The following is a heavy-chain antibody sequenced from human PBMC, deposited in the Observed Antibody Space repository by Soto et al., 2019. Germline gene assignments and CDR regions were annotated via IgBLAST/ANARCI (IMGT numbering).Heavy chain of an antibody. J-gene: IGHJ5*02. D-gene: IGHD2-15*01. Sequence: ASVKVSCKASGYTFTSYGISWVRQAPGQGLEWMGWISANNGNTKYAQNFQGRVTMTTDTSTSTAYMELRSLRSDDTAVYYCARAYSPGLFDPWGQETLVTVSS. V-gene: IGHV1-18*01. CDR1: GYTFTSYG. CDR2: ISANNGNT. CDR3: ARAYSPGLFDP.